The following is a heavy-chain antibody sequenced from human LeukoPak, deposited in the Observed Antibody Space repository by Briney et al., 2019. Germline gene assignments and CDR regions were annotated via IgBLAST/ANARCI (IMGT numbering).Heavy chain of an antibody. Sequence: GGSLRLSCAASGFTFSYYYMSWIRQAPGKGLVWGSALVVSGTPYYADSVEGRFTISRDNSNNSLSLQMNSLRADDTAVYYCSKDRLCGGSSCRHFDSWGQGSLVTVSS. D-gene: IGHD2-15*01. CDR1: GFTFSYYY. J-gene: IGHJ4*02. V-gene: IGHV3-23*01. CDR2: LVVSGTP. CDR3: SKDRLCGGSSCRHFDS.